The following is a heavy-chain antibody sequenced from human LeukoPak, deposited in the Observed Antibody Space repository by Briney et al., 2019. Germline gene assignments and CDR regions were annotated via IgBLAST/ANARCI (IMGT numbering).Heavy chain of an antibody. CDR3: AKDGVILAPGESWYMDV. J-gene: IGHJ6*03. CDR1: GFTFSSYG. CDR2: IRFDGTKA. V-gene: IGHV3-30*02. D-gene: IGHD3-16*01. Sequence: GGSLRLSCATSGFTFSSYGMHWVRQAPGKGLEWVAFIRFDGTKANYAESVRGRFTISRDNSKNTLYLQMNSLRADDTAVFYCAKDGVILAPGESWYMDVWGSGTPVTVSS.